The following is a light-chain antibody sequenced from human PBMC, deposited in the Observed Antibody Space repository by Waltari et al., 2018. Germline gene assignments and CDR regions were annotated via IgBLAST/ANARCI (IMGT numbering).Light chain of an antibody. Sequence: DIQLTQSPSTLSASVGDRVTITCRASQSISNWVSWYQQKPGKAPKLLIYKASGLESGVPSRFSGSGSGTEFTLTISGLQLDDFATYFCQQYDTYAFGQGTKVEI. J-gene: IGKJ1*01. CDR1: QSISNW. V-gene: IGKV1-5*03. CDR2: KAS. CDR3: QQYDTYA.